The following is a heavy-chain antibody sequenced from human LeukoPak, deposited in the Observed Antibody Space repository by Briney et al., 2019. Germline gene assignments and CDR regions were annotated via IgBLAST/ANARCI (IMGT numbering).Heavy chain of an antibody. Sequence: ASVKVSCKASGGTFSSYAISWVRQVPGQGLEWMGGIIPIFGTANYAQKFQGRVTITADESTSTAYMELSSLRSEDAAVYYCARGVRGRGRFYFDYWGQGTLVTVSS. CDR1: GGTFSSYA. J-gene: IGHJ4*02. V-gene: IGHV1-69*01. CDR2: IIPIFGTA. D-gene: IGHD1-26*01. CDR3: ARGVRGRGRFYFDY.